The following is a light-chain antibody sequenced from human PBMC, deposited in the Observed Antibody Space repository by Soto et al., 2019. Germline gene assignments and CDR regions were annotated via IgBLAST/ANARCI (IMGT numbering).Light chain of an antibody. Sequence: EIVLTQSPATLSLSPGERATLSCRASQSVSSYLAWYQQKPGQAPRLLIYDASNRATGIPARFSGSGSGTDLTLTISSLEAEDFAVYYCQQRSNWPFTFGPGNKVDIK. J-gene: IGKJ3*01. CDR3: QQRSNWPFT. V-gene: IGKV3-11*01. CDR1: QSVSSY. CDR2: DAS.